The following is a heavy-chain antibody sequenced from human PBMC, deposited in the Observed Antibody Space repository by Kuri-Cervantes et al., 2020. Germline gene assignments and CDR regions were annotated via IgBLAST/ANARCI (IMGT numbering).Heavy chain of an antibody. J-gene: IGHJ6*02. CDR1: GYTFTSYG. CDR2: ISAYSGNT. V-gene: IGHV1-18*01. Sequence: ASVKVSCKASGYTFTSYGISWVRQGPGQGLEWMGWISAYSGNTNYAQKLQGRVTMTTDTSTSTAYMELRSLRSDDTAVYYCARDHPQVITMIVVDYYYYYGMDVWGQGTTVTVSS. CDR3: ARDHPQVITMIVVDYYYYYGMDV. D-gene: IGHD3-22*01.